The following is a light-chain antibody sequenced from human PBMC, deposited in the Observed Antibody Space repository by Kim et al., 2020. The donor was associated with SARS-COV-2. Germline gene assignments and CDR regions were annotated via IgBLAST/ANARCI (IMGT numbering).Light chain of an antibody. CDR2: GNS. V-gene: IGLV1-40*01. Sequence: RVTLSCTGSSSNIGAGYDVHWYQQLPATAPKLLIYGNSNRPSGVPDRFSGSKSGTSASLAITGLQAEDEADYYCQSYDSSLSGSYVFGTGTKVTVL. CDR3: QSYDSSLSGSYV. J-gene: IGLJ1*01. CDR1: SSNIGAGYD.